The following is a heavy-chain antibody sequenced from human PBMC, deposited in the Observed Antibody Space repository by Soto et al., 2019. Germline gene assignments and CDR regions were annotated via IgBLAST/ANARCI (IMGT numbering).Heavy chain of an antibody. J-gene: IGHJ6*02. V-gene: IGHV3-7*05. Sequence: GGSLRLSCAASGFTFSSYWMSWVRQAPGKGLEWVANIKQDGSEKYYVDSVKGRFTISRDNAKNSLYLQMNSLRAEDTAVYYCASMYYYDSSGLYGMDVWGQGTTVTVSS. CDR2: IKQDGSEK. CDR3: ASMYYYDSSGLYGMDV. D-gene: IGHD3-22*01. CDR1: GFTFSSYW.